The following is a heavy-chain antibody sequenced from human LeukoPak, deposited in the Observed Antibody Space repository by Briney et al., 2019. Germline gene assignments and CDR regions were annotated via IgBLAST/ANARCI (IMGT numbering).Heavy chain of an antibody. V-gene: IGHV3-7*01. J-gene: IGHJ4*02. D-gene: IGHD3-16*01. CDR3: ARDGGRKHDY. CDR2: IKDDGSER. CDR1: GFTFWSSW. Sequence: GGPLRLSCSPSGFTFWSSWMTWVRRAPGRGVGGVANIKDDGSERRYADSVKGRFTISRDKTKNSLYLQMSRLKDDDTPVYFCARDGGRKHDYWGQAVLVTVSS.